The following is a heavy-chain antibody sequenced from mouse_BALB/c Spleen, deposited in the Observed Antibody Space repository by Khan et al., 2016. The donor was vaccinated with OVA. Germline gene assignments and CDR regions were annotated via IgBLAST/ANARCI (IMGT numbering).Heavy chain of an antibody. J-gene: IGHJ4*01. CDR3: ARYASSPYYAMDY. D-gene: IGHD1-1*01. V-gene: IGHV1S136*01. Sequence: VRLQQSGPELVKPGASVKMSCMASGYTFTNYVMHWVKQKPGQGLEWIGYINPYNDGTKYNEKFKGKATLTSDNSSSTAYMELSSLTSEDSAVYYGARYASSPYYAMDYWGQGTSDTVSS. CDR2: INPYNDGT. CDR1: GYTFTNYV.